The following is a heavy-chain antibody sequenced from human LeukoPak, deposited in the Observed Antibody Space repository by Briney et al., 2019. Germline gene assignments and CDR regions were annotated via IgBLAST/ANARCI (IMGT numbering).Heavy chain of an antibody. CDR3: ARGSHDSSGYYYFDY. Sequence: SETLSLTCAVYGGSFSGYYWSWIRQPPGKGLEWTGEINHSGSTNYNPSLKSRVTISVDTSKNQFSLKLSSVTAADTAVYYCARGSHDSSGYYYFDYWGQGTLATVS. V-gene: IGHV4-34*01. CDR1: GGSFSGYY. D-gene: IGHD3-22*01. CDR2: INHSGST. J-gene: IGHJ4*02.